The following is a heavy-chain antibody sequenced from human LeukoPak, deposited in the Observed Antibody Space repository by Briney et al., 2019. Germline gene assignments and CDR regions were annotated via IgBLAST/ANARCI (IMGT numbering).Heavy chain of an antibody. CDR3: ARGRVGAPRVGFDP. D-gene: IGHD1-26*01. CDR2: FNPSGGST. CDR1: GYTFTDYY. Sequence: ASVTVSCRASGYTFTDYYMHWLRQAPGQGLEWVGVFNPSGGSTSYAQKFQGRVTITRNTSISTAYMELSSLRSEDTAVYYCARGRVGAPRVGFDPWGQGTLVTVSS. J-gene: IGHJ5*02. V-gene: IGHV1-46*01.